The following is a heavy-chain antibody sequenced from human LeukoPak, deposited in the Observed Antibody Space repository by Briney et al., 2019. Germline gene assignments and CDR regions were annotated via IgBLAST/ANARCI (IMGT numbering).Heavy chain of an antibody. D-gene: IGHD3-22*01. CDR3: TRDSVSGYPN. J-gene: IGHJ4*02. CDR1: GYNFPSYS. Sequence: ASVKVSCXTSGYNFPSYSINWVRQAPGQGLEWMGRISAYTGNTIYAQKFQGRVTLTTDASTSTAYMELRSLRSDETAVYYCTRDSVSGYPNWGQGTLVTVSS. CDR2: ISAYTGNT. V-gene: IGHV1-18*01.